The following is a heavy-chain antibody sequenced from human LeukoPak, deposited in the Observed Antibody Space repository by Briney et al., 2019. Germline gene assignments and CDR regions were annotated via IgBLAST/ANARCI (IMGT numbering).Heavy chain of an antibody. CDR1: GGSFSGYY. CDR2: INHSGST. CDR3: AREIITLVRGVIIFYGMDV. J-gene: IGHJ6*02. D-gene: IGHD3-10*01. V-gene: IGHV4-34*01. Sequence: KPSETLSLTCTVYGGSFSGYYWRWIRQPPGKGLEWIGEINHSGSTNYNPSLKSRVTISVDTSKNQLSLKLSSVTAADTAVYYCAREIITLVRGVIIFYGMDVWGQGTTVTVSS.